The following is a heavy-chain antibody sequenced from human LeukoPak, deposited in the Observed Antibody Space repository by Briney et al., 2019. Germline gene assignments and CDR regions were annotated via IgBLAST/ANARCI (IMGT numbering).Heavy chain of an antibody. V-gene: IGHV3-48*04. CDR1: GFTFSTYS. Sequence: GGSLRLSCAASGFTFSTYSMNWVRQAPGKGLEWVSYISSSSSSIYYADSVKGRFTISRDNAKNTLYLQMYSLRAEDTAAYYCVRDGDDYNFDYWGQGGLVTVSS. CDR3: VRDGDDYNFDY. D-gene: IGHD5-24*01. J-gene: IGHJ4*02. CDR2: ISSSSSSI.